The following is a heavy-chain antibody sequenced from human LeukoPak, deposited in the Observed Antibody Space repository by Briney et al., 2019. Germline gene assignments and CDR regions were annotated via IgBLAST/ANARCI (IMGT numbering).Heavy chain of an antibody. Sequence: PGGSLRLSCAASGFTFSSFAINWVRQAPGKGLEWVANIKQDGSETYYVDSVKGRFTISRDNAKNSLYLQMNSLRAEDTAVYYCARDRGGSYFSYWGQGTLVTVSS. CDR1: GFTFSSFA. V-gene: IGHV3-7*01. CDR3: ARDRGGSYFSY. J-gene: IGHJ4*02. D-gene: IGHD1-26*01. CDR2: IKQDGSET.